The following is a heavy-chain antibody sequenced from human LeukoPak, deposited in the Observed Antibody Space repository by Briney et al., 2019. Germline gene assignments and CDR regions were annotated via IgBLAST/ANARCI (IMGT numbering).Heavy chain of an antibody. CDR2: ISGSGGST. D-gene: IGHD3-10*01. J-gene: IGHJ6*02. Sequence: HAGGSLRLSCAASGFTFSTYALTWVRQAPGKGLEWVSAISGSGGSTYYADSVKGRFTISRDNSKNTLYLQMNSLRAEDTAVYYCAKVVMVRGVITHPYYYYGMDVWGQGTTVTVSS. CDR3: AKVVMVRGVITHPYYYYGMDV. CDR1: GFTFSTYA. V-gene: IGHV3-23*01.